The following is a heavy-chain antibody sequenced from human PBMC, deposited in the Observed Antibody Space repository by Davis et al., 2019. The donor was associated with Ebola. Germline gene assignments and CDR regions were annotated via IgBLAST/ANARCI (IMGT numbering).Heavy chain of an antibody. Sequence: HAQTLSLTCVISGDSVSSNRASWSWIRQSPSRGLEWLGRTYYRSQWFNDSALSVTGRISISVDTSTNQVSLHLTSLTPDDTAIYYCARERQYSALSTYFDFWGQGTPVTVSS. J-gene: IGHJ4*02. CDR2: TYYRSQWFN. CDR3: ARERQYSALSTYFDF. V-gene: IGHV6-1*01. CDR1: GDSVSSNRAS. D-gene: IGHD6-6*01.